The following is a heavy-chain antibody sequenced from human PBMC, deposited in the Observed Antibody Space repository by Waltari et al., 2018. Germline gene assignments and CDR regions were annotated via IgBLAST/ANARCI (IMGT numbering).Heavy chain of an antibody. D-gene: IGHD2-2*02. V-gene: IGHV4-39*07. J-gene: IGHJ3*02. CDR2: FYYGGST. CDR1: GGSIDSDTYY. Sequence: QVQLQESGPGLVKPSETLSLTCSVSGGSIDSDTYYWGGIRQPPGKGLEWIGSFYYGGSTYYNPSLKSRVAISVHTSKRQFSLKLTSVTAADTALYFCARLGYCSSTSCYTTFFDAFDIWGQGTMVTVSS. CDR3: ARLGYCSSTSCYTTFFDAFDI.